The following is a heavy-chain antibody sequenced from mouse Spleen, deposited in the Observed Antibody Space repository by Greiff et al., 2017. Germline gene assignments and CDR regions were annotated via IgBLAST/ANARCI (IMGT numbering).Heavy chain of an antibody. CDR3: ARRGSSYAMDY. CDR2: ISNLAYSI. J-gene: IGHJ4*01. D-gene: IGHD6-1*01. CDR1: GFTFSDYG. V-gene: IGHV5-15*01. Sequence: DVMLVESGGGLVKPGGSLKLSCAASGFTFSDYGMAWVRQAPGKGPEWVAFISNLAYSIYYADTVTGRFTISRENAKNTLYLEMSSLRSEDTAMYYCARRGSSYAMDYWGQGTSVTVSS.